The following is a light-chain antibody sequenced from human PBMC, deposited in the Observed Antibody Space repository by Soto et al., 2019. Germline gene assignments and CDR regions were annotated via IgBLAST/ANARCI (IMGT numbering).Light chain of an antibody. V-gene: IGKV1-39*01. J-gene: IGKJ1*01. CDR2: DAS. CDR1: QSISTY. Sequence: DIQMTESPSTLSGYVRDRVTITCRASQSISTYLNWYQQKPGNAPKVLIYDASSLQSGVPSRFSGSGSGTDFTHTISSLQPEDFATYYCQQSYRTPWTFGHGTKVDIK. CDR3: QQSYRTPWT.